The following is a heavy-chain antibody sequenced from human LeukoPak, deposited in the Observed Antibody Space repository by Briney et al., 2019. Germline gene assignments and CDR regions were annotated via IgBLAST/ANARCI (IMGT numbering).Heavy chain of an antibody. V-gene: IGHV3-23*01. D-gene: IGHD6-19*01. CDR2: ISGSGGST. Sequence: GGSLRLSCAASGFTFSSYAMSWVRQAPGKGLEWVSAISGSGGSTYYADSVKGRFTISRDNSKNTLYLQMNSLRAEDTAVYYCAKIEPLVYSSGWYDDYWGQGTLVTVSS. J-gene: IGHJ4*02. CDR3: AKIEPLVYSSGWYDDY. CDR1: GFTFSSYA.